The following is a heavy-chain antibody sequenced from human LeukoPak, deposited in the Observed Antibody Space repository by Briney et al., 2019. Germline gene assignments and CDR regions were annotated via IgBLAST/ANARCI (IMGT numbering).Heavy chain of an antibody. V-gene: IGHV3-30-3*01. D-gene: IGHD1-14*01. CDR2: ISYDGSNK. J-gene: IGHJ4*02. CDR1: GFTLSSYA. CDR3: ARMGATGSDY. Sequence: GGSLRLSCAASGFTLSSYAMHWVRQAPGKGLEWVAVISYDGSNKYYADSVKGRFTISRDNSKNTLYLQMNSLRAEDTAVYYCARMGATGSDYWGQGTLVTVSS.